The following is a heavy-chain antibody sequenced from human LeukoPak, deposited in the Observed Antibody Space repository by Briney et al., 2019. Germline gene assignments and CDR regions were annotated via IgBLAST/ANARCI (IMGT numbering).Heavy chain of an antibody. V-gene: IGHV4-34*01. D-gene: IGHD3-22*01. J-gene: IGHJ3*02. CDR3: AREMIYYDSSGYYLGAFDI. Sequence: PSETLSLTCAVYGGSFSGYYWSWIRQPPGKGLEWIGEINHSGSTNYNPSLKSRGTISVDTSKNQFSLKLSSVTAADTAVYYCAREMIYYDSSGYYLGAFDIWGQGTMVTVSS. CDR2: INHSGST. CDR1: GGSFSGYY.